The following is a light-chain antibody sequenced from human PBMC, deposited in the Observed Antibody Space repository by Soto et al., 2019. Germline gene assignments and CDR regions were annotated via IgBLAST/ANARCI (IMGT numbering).Light chain of an antibody. J-gene: IGLJ2*01. Sequence: SYELTQPPSVSVAPGKTARITCGGNNIGSKSVHWYQQKPGQAPVLVIYYDNDRPSGIHERFSGSNSGNTATLTISRVEAGDEADYYCQVWDSSSDLRGVFGGGTKLTVL. CDR2: YDN. CDR1: NIGSKS. CDR3: QVWDSSSDLRGV. V-gene: IGLV3-21*04.